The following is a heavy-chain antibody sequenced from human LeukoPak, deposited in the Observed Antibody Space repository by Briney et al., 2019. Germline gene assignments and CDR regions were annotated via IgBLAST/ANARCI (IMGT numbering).Heavy chain of an antibody. D-gene: IGHD3-22*01. CDR1: GGSFSGYY. J-gene: IGHJ4*02. Sequence: SETLSLTCAVYGGSFSGYYWSWIRQPPGKGLEWIGEINHSGSTNYNPSLKSRVTISADTSKNQFSLKLSSVTAADTAVYYCARRTYYYDSSGYYYEPFDYWGQGTLVTVSS. CDR2: INHSGST. V-gene: IGHV4-34*01. CDR3: ARRTYYYDSSGYYYEPFDY.